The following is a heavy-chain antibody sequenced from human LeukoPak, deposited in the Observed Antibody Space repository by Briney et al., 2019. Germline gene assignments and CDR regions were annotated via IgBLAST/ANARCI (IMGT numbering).Heavy chain of an antibody. CDR2: IIPIFGTA. J-gene: IGHJ5*02. D-gene: IGHD1-26*01. V-gene: IGHV1-69*05. CDR3: ARVGGSYLYNWFDP. Sequence: SVKVSCKASGGTFSSYAISWVRQAPGQGLEWMGGIIPIFGTANYAQKFQGRVTITTDESTSTAYMELSSLRSEDTAVYYCARVGGSYLYNWFDPWGQGTLVTVSS. CDR1: GGTFSSYA.